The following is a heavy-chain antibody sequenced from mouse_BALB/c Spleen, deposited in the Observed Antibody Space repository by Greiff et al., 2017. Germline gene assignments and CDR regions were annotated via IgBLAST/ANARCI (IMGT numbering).Heavy chain of an antibody. CDR3: AREGYEDDGLRYFDV. CDR2: IYPGSGST. V-gene: IGHV1-77*01. J-gene: IGHJ1*01. CDR1: GYTFTDYV. Sequence: QVQLQQSGPELVKPGDSVKMSCKASGYTFTDYVISWVKQSTGQGLEWIGEIYPGSGSTYYNEKVKGKATLTAAKSSNTAYMQLNSLTSEDSAVYFCAREGYEDDGLRYFDVWGAGTTVTVSS. D-gene: IGHD2-4*01.